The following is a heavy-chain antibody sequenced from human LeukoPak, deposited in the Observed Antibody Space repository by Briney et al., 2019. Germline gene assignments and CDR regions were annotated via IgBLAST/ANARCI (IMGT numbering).Heavy chain of an antibody. J-gene: IGHJ4*02. CDR1: GGSISSGSYY. CDR3: ARGPDEQWLVPFDY. V-gene: IGHV4-61*02. CDR2: IYTSGST. Sequence: SETLSLTYTVSGGSISSGSYYWSWIRQPAGKGLEWIGRIYTSGSTNYNPSLKSRVTISVDTSKNQFSLKLSSVTAADTAVYYCARGPDEQWLVPFDYWGQGTLVTVSS. D-gene: IGHD6-19*01.